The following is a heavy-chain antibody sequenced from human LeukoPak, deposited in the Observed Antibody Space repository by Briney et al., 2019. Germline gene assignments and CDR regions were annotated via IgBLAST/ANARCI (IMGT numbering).Heavy chain of an antibody. D-gene: IGHD3-22*01. Sequence: SVKVSCKASGYTFTSYDISWVRQAPGQGLEWMGGIIPIFGTANYAQKFQGRVTITADESTSTAYMELSSLRSEDTAVYYCARDQGYYDSSGYSHWGQGTLVTVSS. CDR1: GYTFTSYD. CDR3: ARDQGYYDSSGYSH. V-gene: IGHV1-69*13. J-gene: IGHJ4*02. CDR2: IIPIFGTA.